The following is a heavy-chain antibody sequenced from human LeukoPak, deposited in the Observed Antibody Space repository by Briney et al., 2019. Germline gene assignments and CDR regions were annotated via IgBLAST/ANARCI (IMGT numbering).Heavy chain of an antibody. Sequence: SETLSLTCAVYGGSFSGYYWSWIRQPPGKGLEWIGEINHSGSTNYNPSLKSRVTISVDTSKNQFSLKLSSVTAADTAVYYCARSPVSSWPNYWYFDLWGRGTLVTVSS. CDR3: ARSPVSSWPNYWYFDL. J-gene: IGHJ2*01. D-gene: IGHD6-13*01. CDR1: GGSFSGYY. V-gene: IGHV4-34*01. CDR2: INHSGST.